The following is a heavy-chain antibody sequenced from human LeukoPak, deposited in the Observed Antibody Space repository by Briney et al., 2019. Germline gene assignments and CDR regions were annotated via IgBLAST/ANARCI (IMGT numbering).Heavy chain of an antibody. CDR2: IYTSGST. J-gene: IGHJ3*02. Sequence: SETLSLTCTVSGGSISSYYWSWIRQPAGKGLEWIGRIYTSGSTNYNPSLKSRVTMSVDTSKNQFSLKLSSVTAADTAVYYCASSRSSTSFDAFDIWGQGTMVTVSS. CDR3: ASSRSSTSFDAFDI. V-gene: IGHV4-4*07. D-gene: IGHD2-2*01. CDR1: GGSISSYY.